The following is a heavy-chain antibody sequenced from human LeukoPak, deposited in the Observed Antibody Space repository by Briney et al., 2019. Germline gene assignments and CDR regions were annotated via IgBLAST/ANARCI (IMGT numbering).Heavy chain of an antibody. D-gene: IGHD7-27*01. CDR2: INNDGSST. Sequence: GFTFXSYXXHWVRQAXGEGXXWVSRINNDGSSTSYADSVKGRFTISRDNAKNTLYLQMNSLRAEDTAVYYCTRGELGFTLDYWGQGTLVTVSS. J-gene: IGHJ4*02. V-gene: IGHV3-74*01. CDR1: GFTFXSYX. CDR3: TRGELGFTLDY.